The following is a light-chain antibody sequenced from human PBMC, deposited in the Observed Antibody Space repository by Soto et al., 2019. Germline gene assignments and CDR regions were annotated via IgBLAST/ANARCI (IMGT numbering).Light chain of an antibody. V-gene: IGLV2-23*01. J-gene: IGLJ1*01. CDR2: EGN. CDR3: LSYAGGGTYV. CDR1: SSDVGTYNL. Sequence: QSALTQPASVSGSPGQSITISCTGTSSDVGTYNLVSWYQQHPGNAPRLVIYEGNKRPSGVSNRFSGSKSGSTASLTISGLEAEDEADFYCLSYAGGGTYVFGTGTKSPS.